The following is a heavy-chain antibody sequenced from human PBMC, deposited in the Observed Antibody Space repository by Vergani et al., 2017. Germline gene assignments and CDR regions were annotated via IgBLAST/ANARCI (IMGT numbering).Heavy chain of an antibody. CDR1: GFTLGDYA. V-gene: IGHV3-23*04. CDR2: ISGSGGST. J-gene: IGHJ4*02. D-gene: IGHD6-19*01. CDR3: AGPYSSGWPYYFDY. Sequence: EVHLVESGGGLVQPGRSLRLSCSGSGFTLGDYAMTWVRQAPGKGLEWVSAISGSGGSTYYADSVKGRFTISRDNSKNTLYLQMNSLRAEDTAVYYCAGPYSSGWPYYFDYWGQGTLVTVSS.